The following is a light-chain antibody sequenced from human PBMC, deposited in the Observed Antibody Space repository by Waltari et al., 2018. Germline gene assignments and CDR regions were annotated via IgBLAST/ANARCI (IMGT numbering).Light chain of an antibody. J-gene: IGKJ1*01. Sequence: DIVMTQSPVSLAVSLGARATIHCRSRQSLFSSFTNYNYLSWYQQKPGQPPRLLFYWASTRESGVPDRFSGSGSGTDFTLTISSLQPEDVAVYYCHQYYTTPMTFGQGTKVEIK. CDR3: HQYYTTPMT. CDR2: WAS. CDR1: QSLFSSFTNYNY. V-gene: IGKV4-1*01.